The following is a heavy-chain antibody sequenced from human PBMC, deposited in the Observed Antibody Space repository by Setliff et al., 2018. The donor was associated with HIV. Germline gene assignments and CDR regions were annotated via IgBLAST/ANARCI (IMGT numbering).Heavy chain of an antibody. Sequence: ASVKVSCKISGYTLTELSIHWVRQAPGKGLEWMANFDPEDGETFYAQKFQGRVIMTTDTSTSTAYMELRSLRSDDTAMYYCATQRDIVMVPGQGGFDIWAQGTMVTVSS. J-gene: IGHJ3*02. D-gene: IGHD2-15*01. V-gene: IGHV1-24*01. CDR1: GYTLTELS. CDR2: FDPEDGET. CDR3: ATQRDIVMVPGQGGFDI.